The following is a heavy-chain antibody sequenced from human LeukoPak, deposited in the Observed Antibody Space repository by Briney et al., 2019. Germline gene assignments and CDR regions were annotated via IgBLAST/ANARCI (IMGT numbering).Heavy chain of an antibody. Sequence: SETLSLTCAVYGGSFSGHYWSWIRQPPGKGLEWIGEINHSGSTNYNPSLKSRVTISVDTSKNQFSLKLSSVTAADTAVYYCARAGQYYYDSSGYKYYYYYMDVWGKGTTVTVSS. D-gene: IGHD3-22*01. J-gene: IGHJ6*03. CDR1: GGSFSGHY. V-gene: IGHV4-34*01. CDR3: ARAGQYYYDSSGYKYYYYYMDV. CDR2: INHSGST.